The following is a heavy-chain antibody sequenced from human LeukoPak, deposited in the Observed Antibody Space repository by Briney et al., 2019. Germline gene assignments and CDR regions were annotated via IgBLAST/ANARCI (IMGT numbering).Heavy chain of an antibody. J-gene: IGHJ4*02. CDR3: ARGIAAAATVYFGY. D-gene: IGHD6-13*01. CDR1: GFTFSSYG. V-gene: IGHV3-33*01. Sequence: GGSLRLSCAASGFTFSSYGMHWVRQAPGKGLEWVAVIWYDGSNKYYADSVKGRFTISRDNSKNTLYLQMNSLRAEDTAVYYCARGIAAAATVYFGYWGQGTLVTVSS. CDR2: IWYDGSNK.